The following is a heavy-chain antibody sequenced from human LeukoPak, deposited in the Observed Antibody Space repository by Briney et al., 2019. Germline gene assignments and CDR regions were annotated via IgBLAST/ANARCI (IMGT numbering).Heavy chain of an antibody. V-gene: IGHV3-7*01. CDR3: ARGPSSNWSGLDF. D-gene: IGHD6-13*01. CDR2: INPDGNKK. J-gene: IGHJ4*02. Sequence: GGSLRLSCAVSGLTFSSSWMDWVRQAPGKGLEWVASINPDGNKKYSADSVKGRFTISRDNAKNTLYLQVNNLRAEDTAVYYCARGPSSNWSGLDFWGQGTLLTVSS. CDR1: GLTFSSSW.